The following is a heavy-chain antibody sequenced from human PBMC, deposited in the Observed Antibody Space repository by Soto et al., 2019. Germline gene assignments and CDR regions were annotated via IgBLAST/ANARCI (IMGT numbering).Heavy chain of an antibody. D-gene: IGHD3-10*01. J-gene: IGHJ5*02. CDR2: INLAGGST. V-gene: IGHV1-46*01. CDR3: AREVHVYSYGSGKNWFDP. CDR1: GNTFTTYS. Sequence: QVQLVQSGAEMKKPGASVNVSCQASGNTFTTYSIHWVRQAPGQGLEWMGTINLAGGSTRYKQKFQGRVTMTRDTSTSTVYMELSSLRSEDTAVYYCAREVHVYSYGSGKNWFDPWGQGTLVTVSS.